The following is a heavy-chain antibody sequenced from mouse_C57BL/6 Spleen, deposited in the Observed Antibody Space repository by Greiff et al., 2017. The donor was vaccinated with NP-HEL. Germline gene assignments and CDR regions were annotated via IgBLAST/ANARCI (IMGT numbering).Heavy chain of an antibody. J-gene: IGHJ4*01. CDR1: GYTFTSYW. D-gene: IGHD1-1*01. Sequence: VQLQQSGAELVKPGASVKLSCKASGYTFTSYWMQWVKQRPGQGLEWIGEIDPSDSYTNYNQKFKGKATLTVDTSSSTAYMQLSSLTSEDSAVYYCASTVVPYAMDYWGQGTSVTVSS. CDR3: ASTVVPYAMDY. V-gene: IGHV1-50*01. CDR2: IDPSDSYT.